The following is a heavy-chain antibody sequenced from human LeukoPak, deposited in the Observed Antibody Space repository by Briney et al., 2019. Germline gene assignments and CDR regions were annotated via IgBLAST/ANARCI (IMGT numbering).Heavy chain of an antibody. Sequence: GGSLRLSCAASGFTFSSYAMHWVRQAPGKGLEWVAVISYDGSNKYYADSVKGRFTISRDNSKNTLYLQMNSLRAEDTAVYYCARDTGLDYWGQGTLVTVSS. J-gene: IGHJ4*02. CDR2: ISYDGSNK. D-gene: IGHD4-17*01. CDR3: ARDTGLDY. CDR1: GFTFSSYA. V-gene: IGHV3-30*04.